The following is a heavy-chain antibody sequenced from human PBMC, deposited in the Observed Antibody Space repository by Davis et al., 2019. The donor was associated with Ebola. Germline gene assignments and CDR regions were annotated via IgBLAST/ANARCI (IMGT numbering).Heavy chain of an antibody. D-gene: IGHD3-3*01. V-gene: IGHV1-24*01. Sequence: ASVKVSCKVSGYTLTELSMHWVRQAPGKGLEWMGGFDPEDGETIYAQKFQGRVTITADESTSTAYMELSSLRSEDTAVYYCARDTGATILNWFDPWGQGTLVTVSS. J-gene: IGHJ5*02. CDR2: FDPEDGET. CDR1: GYTLTELS. CDR3: ARDTGATILNWFDP.